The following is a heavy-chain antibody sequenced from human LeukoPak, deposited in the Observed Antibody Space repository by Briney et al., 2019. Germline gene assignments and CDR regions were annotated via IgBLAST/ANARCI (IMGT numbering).Heavy chain of an antibody. J-gene: IGHJ4*02. V-gene: IGHV4-34*01. CDR1: GGSFSGYY. CDR2: INHSGST. CDR3: ARGITDYYDSSGYYFFDY. D-gene: IGHD3-22*01. Sequence: SETLSLTCAVYGGSFSGYYWSWIRQPPGKGLEWIGEINHSGSTNYNPSLESRVTISVDTSKNQFSLKLSSVTAADTAVYYCARGITDYYDSSGYYFFDYWGQGTLVTVSS.